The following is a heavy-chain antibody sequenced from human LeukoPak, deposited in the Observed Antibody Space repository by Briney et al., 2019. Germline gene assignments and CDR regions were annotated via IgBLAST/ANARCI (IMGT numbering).Heavy chain of an antibody. CDR1: GFTFSSYA. CDR2: ISSNGGST. V-gene: IGHV3-64*01. D-gene: IGHD2-15*01. Sequence: GGSLRLSCAASGFTFSSYAMHWVRQAPGKGLEYVSAISSNGGSTYYANSVKGRFTISRDNSKNTLYLQMNSLRAEDTAVYYCAKDRPDIVVVVAASDYYFDYWGQGTLVTVSS. J-gene: IGHJ4*02. CDR3: AKDRPDIVVVVAASDYYFDY.